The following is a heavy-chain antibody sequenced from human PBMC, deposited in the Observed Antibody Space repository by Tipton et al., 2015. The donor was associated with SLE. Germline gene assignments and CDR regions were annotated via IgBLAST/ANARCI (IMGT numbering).Heavy chain of an antibody. Sequence: TLSLTCTVSGGSISSSSYYWGWIRQPPGKGLEWIGSIYYSGSTYYNPSLKSRVTISVDTSKNQFSLKLSSVTAADTAVYYCARHPPREQLVFGYFDLWGRGTLFTVSS. CDR2: IYYSGST. D-gene: IGHD6-13*01. J-gene: IGHJ2*01. V-gene: IGHV4-39*07. CDR3: ARHPPREQLVFGYFDL. CDR1: GGSISSSSYY.